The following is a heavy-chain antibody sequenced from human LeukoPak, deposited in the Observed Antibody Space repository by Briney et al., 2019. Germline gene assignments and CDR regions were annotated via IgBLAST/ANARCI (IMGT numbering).Heavy chain of an antibody. CDR2: ISSSSSYI. CDR3: ARDSSGWYFFDY. J-gene: IGHJ4*02. CDR1: GFTFSSYS. D-gene: IGHD6-19*01. Sequence: GGSLRLSCAASGFTFSSYSMNWVRQARGKWLEWVSSISSSSSYIYYADSVKGRFTISRDNAKNSLYLQMNSLRAEDTAVYYCARDSSGWYFFDYWGQGTLVTVSS. V-gene: IGHV3-21*01.